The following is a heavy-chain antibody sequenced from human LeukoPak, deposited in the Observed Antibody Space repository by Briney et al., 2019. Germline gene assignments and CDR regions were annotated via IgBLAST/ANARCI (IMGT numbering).Heavy chain of an antibody. CDR1: GFTFNNAW. J-gene: IGHJ1*01. CDR2: IKPNTDGGTP. V-gene: IGHV3-15*01. D-gene: IGHD3-10*01. Sequence: GRPLRLSCAASGFTFNNAWMSCVRHAPGKGLEWVVRIKPNTDGGTPDHAAPVEGRFTISIDESKNVVYLQMNSLNTEDTGAYYCTTYGSGRFRDWGQGTLVTVSS. CDR3: TTYGSGRFRD.